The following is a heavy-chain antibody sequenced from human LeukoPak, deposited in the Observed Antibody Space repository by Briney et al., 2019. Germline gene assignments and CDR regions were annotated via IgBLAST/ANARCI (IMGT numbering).Heavy chain of an antibody. J-gene: IGHJ4*02. CDR2: ISGSGAAT. Sequence: GGSLRLSCAASGFTFSAYSMTWVRQAPGKGLEWVSEISGSGAATHYADSVKGRFIISRDNSKNTLFLQMNSLRVEDTAIYFCARVTDTGGPAWGQGTLVTISS. V-gene: IGHV3-23*01. CDR3: ARVTDTGGPA. D-gene: IGHD2-8*02. CDR1: GFTFSAYS.